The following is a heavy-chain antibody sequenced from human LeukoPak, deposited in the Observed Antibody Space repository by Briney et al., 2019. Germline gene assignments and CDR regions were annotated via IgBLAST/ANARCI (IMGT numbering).Heavy chain of an antibody. Sequence: PGGSLRLSCAASGFTFSSYGMHWVRQAPAKGLEGVAFIRYDGSNKYYADSVKGRFTISRDNSKNTLYLKMNSLRAEDTAVYYCARAQSYDFWSGYYIAYWGQGTLVTVSS. CDR3: ARAQSYDFWSGYYIAY. J-gene: IGHJ4*02. CDR1: GFTFSSYG. CDR2: IRYDGSNK. D-gene: IGHD3-3*01. V-gene: IGHV3-30*02.